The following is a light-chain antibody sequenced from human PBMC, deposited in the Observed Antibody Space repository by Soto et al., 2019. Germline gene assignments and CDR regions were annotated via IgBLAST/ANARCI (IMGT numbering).Light chain of an antibody. CDR2: DVS. CDR3: CSYSTSSALPYV. J-gene: IGLJ1*01. Sequence: QSALTQPDSVSGSPGQSITISCTGTSSDVGGYNYVSWYQHLPGKAPKLMSFDVSARPSGVSDRFSGSKSGDTASLTISGLQPEDEADYYCCSYSTSSALPYVFGTGTKLTVL. V-gene: IGLV2-14*03. CDR1: SSDVGGYNY.